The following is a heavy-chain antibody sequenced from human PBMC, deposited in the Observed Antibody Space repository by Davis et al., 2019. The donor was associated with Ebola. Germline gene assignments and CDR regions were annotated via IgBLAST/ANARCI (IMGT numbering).Heavy chain of an antibody. J-gene: IGHJ2*01. Sequence: AASVKVSCKASGGTFSSYAISWVRQAPGQGLEWMGRIIPILGIANYAQKFQGRVTITADKSTSTAYMELSSLRSEDTAVYYCARGGGVVVAASFDLWGRGTLVTVSS. CDR1: GGTFSSYA. D-gene: IGHD2-15*01. V-gene: IGHV1-69*04. CDR3: ARGGGVVVAASFDL. CDR2: IIPILGIA.